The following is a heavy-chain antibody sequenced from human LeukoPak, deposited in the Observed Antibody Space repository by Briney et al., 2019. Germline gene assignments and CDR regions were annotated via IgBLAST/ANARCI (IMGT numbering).Heavy chain of an antibody. D-gene: IGHD3-3*01. J-gene: IGHJ6*03. V-gene: IGHV1-18*01. Sequence: SVKVSCKASGYTFLSYGISWVRQAPGQGLEWMGWISGYNGNTNFAQKLQGRVIMTTDTTTSTAYMELRSLRPDDTAVYYCARVYNTYYDFWSGHIHYMDVWGKGTTVTVSS. CDR1: GYTFLSYG. CDR3: ARVYNTYYDFWSGHIHYMDV. CDR2: ISGYNGNT.